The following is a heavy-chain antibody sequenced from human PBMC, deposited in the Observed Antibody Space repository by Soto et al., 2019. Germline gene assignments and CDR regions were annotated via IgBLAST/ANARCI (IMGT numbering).Heavy chain of an antibody. J-gene: IGHJ4*02. CDR1: GFTFTSSA. D-gene: IGHD6-19*01. V-gene: IGHV1-58*01. Sequence: RASVKVSCKASGFTFTSSAVQWVRQARGQRLEWIGWIVVGSGNTNYAQKFQERVTITRDMSTSTAYMELSSLRSEDTAVYYCAADEGLRSGWHPTPPVDYWGQGTLVTVSS. CDR3: AADEGLRSGWHPTPPVDY. CDR2: IVVGSGNT.